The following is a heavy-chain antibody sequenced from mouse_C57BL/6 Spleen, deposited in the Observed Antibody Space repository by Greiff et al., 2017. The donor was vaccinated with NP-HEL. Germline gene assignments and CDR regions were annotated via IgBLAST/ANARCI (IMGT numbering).Heavy chain of an antibody. J-gene: IGHJ2*01. CDR3: ARDYYGSSWGVYFDY. V-gene: IGHV1-80*01. CDR1: GYAFSSYW. CDR2: IYPGDGDT. Sequence: QVQLQQSGAELVKPGASVKISCKASGYAFSSYWMNWVKQRPGKGLEWIGQIYPGDGDTNYNGKFKGKATLTADKSSSTAYMQLSSLTSEDSAVYFCARDYYGSSWGVYFDYWGQGTTLTVSS. D-gene: IGHD1-1*01.